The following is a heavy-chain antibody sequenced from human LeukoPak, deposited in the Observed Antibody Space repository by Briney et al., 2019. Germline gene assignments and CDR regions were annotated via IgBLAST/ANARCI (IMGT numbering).Heavy chain of an antibody. V-gene: IGHV4-61*08. J-gene: IGHJ4*02. CDR2: IYTSGST. CDR1: GGSISSGGYY. CDR3: ARDWSGYGDYDLSFDY. Sequence: SETLSLTCTVSGGSISSGGYYWSWIRQHPGKGLEWIGYIYTSGSTNYNPSLKSRVTISADTSKNQFSLKLSSVTAADTAVYYCARDWSGYGDYDLSFDYWGQGTLVTVSS. D-gene: IGHD4-17*01.